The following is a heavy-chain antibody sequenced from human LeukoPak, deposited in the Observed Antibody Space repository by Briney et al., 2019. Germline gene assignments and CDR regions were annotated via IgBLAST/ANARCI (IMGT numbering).Heavy chain of an antibody. J-gene: IGHJ4*02. D-gene: IGHD5-24*01. CDR2: ITPGGGT. V-gene: IGHV1-2*02. Sequence: ASVKVSCKASGFSFTSYAIHWVRQAPGQGLEWMGWITPGGGTNYAQKFQGRVAITWDTSITTAYMDLSRLTSDDTAAYYCARDRYGDGFAHLDYWGQGALVTVSS. CDR3: ARDRYGDGFAHLDY. CDR1: GFSFTSYA.